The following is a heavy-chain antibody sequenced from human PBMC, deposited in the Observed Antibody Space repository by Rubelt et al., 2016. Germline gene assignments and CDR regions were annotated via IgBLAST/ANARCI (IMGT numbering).Heavy chain of an antibody. D-gene: IGHD3-22*01. J-gene: IGHJ4*02. CDR1: GGSFSGYY. Sequence: QVQLQQWGAGLLKPSETLSLTCAVYGGSFSGYYWSWIRQPPGKGLEWIGAINHSGSTNYNPSLKSRVTISVETSKNQFSLKLGTVTAADTAVYYCARGKEGLGVTMMDYWGQGTLVTVSS. CDR3: ARGKEGLGVTMMDY. V-gene: IGHV4-34*01. CDR2: INHSGST.